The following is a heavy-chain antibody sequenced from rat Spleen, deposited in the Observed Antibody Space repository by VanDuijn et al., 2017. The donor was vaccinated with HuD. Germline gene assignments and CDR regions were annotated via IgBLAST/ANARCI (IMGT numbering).Heavy chain of an antibody. CDR1: GFTFSNYD. V-gene: IGHV5-20*01. Sequence: EVQLVATGGGLVQPGRSMKLSCAASGFTFSNYDMAWVRQAPTKGLEWVASITYDGSSTYYRGSVKGRFTISRDYAKSTLYLQMDSLRSEDTATYYCTTGGTTLYVMDVWGQGASVTVSS. J-gene: IGHJ4*01. CDR3: TTGGTTLYVMDV. CDR2: ITYDGSST. D-gene: IGHD1-10*01.